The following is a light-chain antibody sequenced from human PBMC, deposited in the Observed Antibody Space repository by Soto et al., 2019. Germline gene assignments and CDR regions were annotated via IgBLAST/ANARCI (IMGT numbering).Light chain of an antibody. CDR1: QAIRNS. CDR2: AAS. V-gene: IGKV1-27*01. CDR3: QKYFSAPFT. Sequence: DIQMTQSPSSLSASVGDRVTITCRASQAIRNSLAWYQQNPGKVPSLLIYAASTLQPGVPSRFSGSGSGTDFTLTISSLQPEDVATYYCQKYFSAPFTFGPGTKLGIK. J-gene: IGKJ3*01.